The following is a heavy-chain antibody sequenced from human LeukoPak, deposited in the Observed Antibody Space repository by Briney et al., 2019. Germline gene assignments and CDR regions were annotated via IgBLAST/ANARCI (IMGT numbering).Heavy chain of an antibody. Sequence: GGSLRLSCAASGFSFYSFYMGWIRQVAGKGLDYIAFISASGAVPYYAESVKGRFTISRDNAKNSVSLQMNSLSADDTAVYYCARSLIVASEDYWGQGTLVTVSS. CDR3: ARSLIVASEDY. J-gene: IGHJ4*02. CDR1: GFSFYSFY. V-gene: IGHV3-11*04. D-gene: IGHD3-22*01. CDR2: ISASGAVP.